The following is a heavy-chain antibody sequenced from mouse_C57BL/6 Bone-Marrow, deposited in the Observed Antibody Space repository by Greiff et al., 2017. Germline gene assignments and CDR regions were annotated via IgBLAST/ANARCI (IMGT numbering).Heavy chain of an antibody. CDR3: ALFITTVAFDY. D-gene: IGHD1-1*01. V-gene: IGHV1-64*01. J-gene: IGHJ2*01. CDR2: IHPNSGST. CDR1: GYTFTSYW. Sequence: QVQLKQPGAELVKPGASVKLSCKASGYTFTSYWMHWVKQRPGQGLEWIGMIHPNSGSTNYNEKFKSKATLTVDKSSSTAYMQLSSLTSEDSAVYYCALFITTVAFDYWGQGTTLTVSS.